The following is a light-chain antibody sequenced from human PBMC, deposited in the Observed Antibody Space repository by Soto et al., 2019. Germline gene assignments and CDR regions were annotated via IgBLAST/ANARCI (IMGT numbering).Light chain of an antibody. V-gene: IGKV1-39*01. CDR1: QSISSY. J-gene: IGKJ5*01. CDR2: AAS. Sequence: DIQMTQSPSSLSASVGDRVTITCRASQSISSYLNWYQQKPGKAPKLLIYAASSLQSEVPSRFSGSGSGTDFTLTITSLQPEDFAVYYCQQYNNWSFGQGTRLEL. CDR3: QQYNNWS.